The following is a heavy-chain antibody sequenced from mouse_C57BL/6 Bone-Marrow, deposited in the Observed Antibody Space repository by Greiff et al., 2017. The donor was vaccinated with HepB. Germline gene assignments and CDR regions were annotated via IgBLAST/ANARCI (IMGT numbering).Heavy chain of an antibody. D-gene: IGHD1-1*01. V-gene: IGHV1-50*01. CDR2: IDPSDSYT. J-gene: IGHJ4*01. CDR3: ATYGRDYYAMDY. Sequence: VQLQQPGAELVKPGASVKLSCKASGYTFTSYWMQWVKQRPGQGLEWIGEIDPSDSYTNYNQKFKGKATLTVDTSSSTAYMQLSSLTSEDSAVYYCATYGRDYYAMDYWGQGTSVTVSS. CDR1: GYTFTSYW.